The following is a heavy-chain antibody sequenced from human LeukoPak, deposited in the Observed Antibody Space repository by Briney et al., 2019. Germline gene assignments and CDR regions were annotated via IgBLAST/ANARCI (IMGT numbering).Heavy chain of an antibody. CDR3: ARVPIVLWLYGPADY. CDR2: ISSSGSTI. V-gene: IGHV3-11*01. CDR1: GFTFSDYY. Sequence: GGSLRLSCAASGFTFSDYYMSWIRQAPGKGLEWVSYISSSGSTIYYADSVKGRFTISRDNAKNSLYLQMNSLRAEDTAVYYCARVPIVLWLYGPADYWGQGTLVTVSS. J-gene: IGHJ4*02. D-gene: IGHD2/OR15-2a*01.